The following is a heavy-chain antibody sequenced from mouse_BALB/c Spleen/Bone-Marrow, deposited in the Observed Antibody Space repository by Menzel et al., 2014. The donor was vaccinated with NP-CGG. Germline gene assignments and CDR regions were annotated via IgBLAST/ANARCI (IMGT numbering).Heavy chain of an antibody. J-gene: IGHJ4*01. CDR1: GFTFSSYA. CDR2: ISSGGST. CDR3: AREGGTTAHYYAMDY. D-gene: IGHD1-2*01. V-gene: IGHV5-6-5*01. Sequence: EVQLVESGGGLVKPGGSLKLSCAASGFTFSSYAMSWVRQTPEKRLEWVASISSGGSTYYPDSVKGRFTISRDNARNILYLQMSSLRSEDTAMYYCAREGGTTAHYYAMDYWDQGTSVTVSS.